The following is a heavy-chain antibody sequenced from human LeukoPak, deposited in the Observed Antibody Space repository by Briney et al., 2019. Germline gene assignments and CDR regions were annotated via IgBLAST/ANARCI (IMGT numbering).Heavy chain of an antibody. CDR2: INPSDGST. Sequence: ASVKVSCKASGYTFTSYYMHWVRQAPGQGLEWMGIINPSDGSTSYAQKFQGRVTMTRDTSTSTVYMELSSLRSEDTAVYYCARDPLGYCSGGNCYHFDYWGQGTLVTVSS. CDR3: ARDPLGYCSGGNCYHFDY. D-gene: IGHD2-15*01. J-gene: IGHJ4*02. CDR1: GYTFTSYY. V-gene: IGHV1-46*01.